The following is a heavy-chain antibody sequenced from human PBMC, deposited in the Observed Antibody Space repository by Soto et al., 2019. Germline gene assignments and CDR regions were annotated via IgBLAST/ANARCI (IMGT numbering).Heavy chain of an antibody. V-gene: IGHV3-48*03. D-gene: IGHD3-10*01. CDR3: ARTGLGELLYAAYFDY. CDR1: GFTFSSYE. J-gene: IGHJ4*02. Sequence: GGSLRLSCAASGFTFSSYEMNWVRQAPGKGLEWVSYISSSGSTIYYADSVKGRFTISRDNAKNSLYLQMNSLRAEDTAVYYCARTGLGELLYAAYFDYWGQGTLVTVSS. CDR2: ISSSGSTI.